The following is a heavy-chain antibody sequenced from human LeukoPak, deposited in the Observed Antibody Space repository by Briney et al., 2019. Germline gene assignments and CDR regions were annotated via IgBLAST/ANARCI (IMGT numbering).Heavy chain of an antibody. Sequence: GGSLRLSCAASGFTFSSYGMHWVRQAPGKGLEWVAVIWYDGSNKYYADSVKGRFTISRDNSKNTLYLRMNSLRAEDTAVYYCARALAGSGWPNFDYWGQGTLVTVSS. J-gene: IGHJ4*02. CDR2: IWYDGSNK. D-gene: IGHD6-19*01. V-gene: IGHV3-33*01. CDR3: ARALAGSGWPNFDY. CDR1: GFTFSSYG.